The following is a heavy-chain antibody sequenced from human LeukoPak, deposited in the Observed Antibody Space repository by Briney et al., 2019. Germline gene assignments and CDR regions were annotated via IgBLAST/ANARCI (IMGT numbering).Heavy chain of an antibody. Sequence: SETLSLTCTVSGYSISSGYYWGWIRQPPGKGLEWIGYIYYSGSTNYNPSLKSRVTISVDTSKNQFSLKLSSVTAADTAVYYCARARIPYYYYMDVWGKGTTVTISS. CDR1: GYSISSGYY. J-gene: IGHJ6*03. V-gene: IGHV4-61*01. CDR2: IYYSGST. D-gene: IGHD1-14*01. CDR3: ARARIPYYYYMDV.